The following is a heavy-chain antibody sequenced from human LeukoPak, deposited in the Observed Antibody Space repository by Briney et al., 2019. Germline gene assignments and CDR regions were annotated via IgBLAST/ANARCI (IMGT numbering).Heavy chain of an antibody. V-gene: IGHV4-59*08. Sequence: SETLSLTCTVSGGSISSYYWSWIRQPPGKGLEWIGYIYYSGSTNYNPSLKSRVTISVDTSKNQFSLKPSSVTAADTAVYYCARTAGGPNYYYYMDVWGKGTTVTVSS. J-gene: IGHJ6*03. CDR1: GGSISSYY. D-gene: IGHD2-15*01. CDR3: ARTAGGPNYYYYMDV. CDR2: IYYSGST.